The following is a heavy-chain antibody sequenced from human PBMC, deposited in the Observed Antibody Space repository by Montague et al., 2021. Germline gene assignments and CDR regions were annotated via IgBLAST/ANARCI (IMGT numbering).Heavy chain of an antibody. CDR1: GGSLGHYY. CDR2: VYSNGNT. Sequence: SETLSLTCTVSGGSLGHYYWSWIRQPPGKGLEWIGYVYSNGNTNFNPSLRGRVTISNDTSQTQFSLKLSSMTAADTAVYYCARTFWSGHHHPFDYWGPGILVSVSS. J-gene: IGHJ4*02. D-gene: IGHD3-3*01. V-gene: IGHV4-4*08. CDR3: ARTFWSGHHHPFDY.